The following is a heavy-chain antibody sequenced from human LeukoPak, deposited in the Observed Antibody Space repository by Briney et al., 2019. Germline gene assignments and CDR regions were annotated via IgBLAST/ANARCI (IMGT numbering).Heavy chain of an antibody. V-gene: IGHV3-30*02. CDR3: AKDSRNLPFDY. Sequence: GGSLRLSCAASGFTFSGSGMHWVRQAPGKGLEWVAFIRSDGSNKYYADSVKGRFTISRDNSKNTLYLQMNSLRAADTAMYYCAKDSRNLPFDYWGQGTLVTVSS. D-gene: IGHD1-14*01. CDR2: IRSDGSNK. J-gene: IGHJ4*02. CDR1: GFTFSGSG.